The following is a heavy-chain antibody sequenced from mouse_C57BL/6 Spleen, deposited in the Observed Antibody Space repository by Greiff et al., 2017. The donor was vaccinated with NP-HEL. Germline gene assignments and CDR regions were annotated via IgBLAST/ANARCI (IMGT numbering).Heavy chain of an antibody. CDR1: GYTFTDYE. CDR2: IYPETGGT. V-gene: IGHV1-15*01. D-gene: IGHD2-3*01. J-gene: IGHJ2*01. CDR3: TRREVYVDY. Sequence: QVQLQQSGAELVRPGASVTLSCKASGYTFTDYEMHWVKQTPVHGLEWIGAIYPETGGTAYNQKFKGKAILTADKSSSTAYMELRSLTSEDSAVYYCTRREVYVDYWGQGTTLTVSS.